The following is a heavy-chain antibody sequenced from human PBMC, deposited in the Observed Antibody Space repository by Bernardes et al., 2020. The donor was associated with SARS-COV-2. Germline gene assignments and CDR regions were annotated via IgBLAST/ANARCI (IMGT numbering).Heavy chain of an antibody. Sequence: GGSLRLSCAASGFTFSSYGMHWVRQAPGKGLEWVAVIWYDGSNKYYADSVKGRFTISRDNSKNTLYLQMNSLRAEDTAVYYCAREGQVGATGGFDYWGQGTLVTVSS. CDR3: AREGQVGATGGFDY. CDR1: GFTFSSYG. D-gene: IGHD1-26*01. J-gene: IGHJ4*02. V-gene: IGHV3-33*01. CDR2: IWYDGSNK.